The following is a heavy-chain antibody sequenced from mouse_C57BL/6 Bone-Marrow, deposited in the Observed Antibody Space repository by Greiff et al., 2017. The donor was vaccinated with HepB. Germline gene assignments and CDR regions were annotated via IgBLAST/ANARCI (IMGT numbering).Heavy chain of an antibody. Sequence: EVKLVESGGGLVQPKGSLKLSCAASGFSFNTYAMNWVRQAPGKGLEWVARIRSKSNNYATYYADSVKDRFTISRDDSESMLYLQMNNLKTEDTAMYYCVRPRYPGTWGAMDYWGQGTSVTVSS. CDR1: GFSFNTYA. CDR2: IRSKSNNYAT. D-gene: IGHD4-1*01. V-gene: IGHV10-1*01. CDR3: VRPRYPGTWGAMDY. J-gene: IGHJ4*01.